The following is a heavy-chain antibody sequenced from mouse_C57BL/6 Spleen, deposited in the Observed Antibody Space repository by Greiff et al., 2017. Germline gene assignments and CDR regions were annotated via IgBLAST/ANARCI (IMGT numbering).Heavy chain of an antibody. V-gene: IGHV2-2*01. CDR3: ARSPYYYGSSHYYFDY. Sequence: VKLMESGPGLVQPSQSLSITCTVSGFSLTSYGVHWVRQSPGKGLEWLGVIWSGGSTDYNAAFISRLSISKDNSKSQVFFKMNSLQADDTAIYYCARSPYYYGSSHYYFDYWGQGTTLTVSS. CDR2: IWSGGST. J-gene: IGHJ2*01. CDR1: GFSLTSYG. D-gene: IGHD1-1*01.